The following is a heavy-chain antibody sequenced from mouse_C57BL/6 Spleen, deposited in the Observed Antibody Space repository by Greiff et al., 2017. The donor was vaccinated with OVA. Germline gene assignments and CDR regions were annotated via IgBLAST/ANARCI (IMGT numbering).Heavy chain of an antibody. Sequence: EVQLQQSGPELVKPGASVKISCKASGYTFTDYYMNWVKQSHGKSLEWIGDINPNNGGTSYNQKFKGKATLTVDKSSSTAYMELRSLTSEDSAVYYCARSGYGNYDYYAMDYWGQGTSVTVSS. J-gene: IGHJ4*01. V-gene: IGHV1-26*01. CDR1: GYTFTDYY. CDR2: INPNNGGT. CDR3: ARSGYGNYDYYAMDY. D-gene: IGHD2-10*02.